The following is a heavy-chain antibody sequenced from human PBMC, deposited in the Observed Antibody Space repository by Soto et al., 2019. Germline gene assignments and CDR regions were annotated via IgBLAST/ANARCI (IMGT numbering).Heavy chain of an antibody. CDR1: GFTVSSYA. V-gene: IGHV3-23*01. J-gene: IGHJ4*02. D-gene: IGHD6-25*01. CDR2: ISGSGGTT. CDR3: AKFFVETGGSSGWPWSFHY. Sequence: EVQLLESGGGLVQPGRSLRLSCAASGFTVSSYAMSWVRQAPGKGLEWVSAISGSGGTTYYDDSVKGRFTISRDNSKNTLFLQMNSLRAEDTAVYYCAKFFVETGGSSGWPWSFHYGGQGTLGTVSS.